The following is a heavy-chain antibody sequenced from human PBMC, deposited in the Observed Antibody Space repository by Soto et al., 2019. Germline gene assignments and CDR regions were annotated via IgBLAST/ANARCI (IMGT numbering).Heavy chain of an antibody. Sequence: SETVSLTCAVSGGSVSSGSYYWSWIRQPPGKGLEWIGYIYYSGSTNYNPSLKSRVTISVDTSKNQFSLKLSSVTAADTAVYYCARDRQQLGWFDPCGPGTLLTVSS. CDR3: ARDRQQLGWFDP. J-gene: IGHJ5*02. D-gene: IGHD6-13*01. CDR2: IYYSGST. V-gene: IGHV4-61*01. CDR1: GGSVSSGSYY.